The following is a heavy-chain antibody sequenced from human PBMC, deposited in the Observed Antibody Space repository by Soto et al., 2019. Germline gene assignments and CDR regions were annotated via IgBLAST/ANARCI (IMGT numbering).Heavy chain of an antibody. V-gene: IGHV3-21*01. CDR1: GFTFSSYS. CDR2: ISSSSSYI. Sequence: GSLRLSCAASGFTFSSYSMNWVRQAPGKGLEWVSSISSSSSYIYYADSVKGRFTISRDNAKNSLYLQMNSLRAEDTAVYYCVRDGGTCSTSCYDAFDIWGQGTMVTVSS. J-gene: IGHJ3*02. CDR3: VRDGGTCSTSCYDAFDI. D-gene: IGHD2-2*01.